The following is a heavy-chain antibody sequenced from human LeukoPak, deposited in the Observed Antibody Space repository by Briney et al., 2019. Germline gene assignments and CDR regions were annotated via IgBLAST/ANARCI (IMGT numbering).Heavy chain of an antibody. V-gene: IGHV3-48*03. CDR3: ARGGRGWYYFDY. J-gene: IGHJ4*02. CDR2: ISSSGSTI. Sequence: GGSLRLSCAASGFTFSSYEMNWVRQAQGKGLEWVSYISSSGSTIYYTDSVKGRLTISRDNAKNSLYLQMNSLIAEDTAVCYCARGGRGWYYFDYWGQGTLVTVSS. D-gene: IGHD6-19*01. CDR1: GFTFSSYE.